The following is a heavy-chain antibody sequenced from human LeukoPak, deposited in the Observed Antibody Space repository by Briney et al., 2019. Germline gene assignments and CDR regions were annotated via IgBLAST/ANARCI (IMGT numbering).Heavy chain of an antibody. Sequence: GGSLRLSCAASGFTFSSYGMYWVRQAPGKGLEWVAVISYDGSNKYYADSVKGRFTISRDNSKNTLYLQMNSLRAEDTAVYYCAKDYYGSGSLDYWGQGTLVTVSS. CDR3: AKDYYGSGSLDY. J-gene: IGHJ4*02. CDR2: ISYDGSNK. CDR1: GFTFSSYG. V-gene: IGHV3-30*18. D-gene: IGHD3-10*01.